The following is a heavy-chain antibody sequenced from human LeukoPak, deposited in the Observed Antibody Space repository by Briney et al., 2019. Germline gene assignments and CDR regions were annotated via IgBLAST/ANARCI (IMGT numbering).Heavy chain of an antibody. Sequence: GGSLRLSCAASGFTFSSYAMHWVRQAPGKGLEWVAVISYDGSNKYYADSVKGRFTISRDNSKNTPYLQMNSLRAEDTAVYYCARDSVYGSGSYTFDYWGQGTLVTVSS. CDR3: ARDSVYGSGSYTFDY. V-gene: IGHV3-30*04. CDR2: ISYDGSNK. CDR1: GFTFSSYA. D-gene: IGHD3-10*01. J-gene: IGHJ4*02.